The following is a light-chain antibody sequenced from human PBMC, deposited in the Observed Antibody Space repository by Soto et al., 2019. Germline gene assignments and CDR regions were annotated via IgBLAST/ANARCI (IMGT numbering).Light chain of an antibody. J-gene: IGKJ5*01. V-gene: IGKV3-20*01. Sequence: EIVLTQSPGTLSLSPGERATLSCTASQSVSINYLAWYQQKPGQPPRLLIYGTSSRAAGIPYRFSGSGSGTDFTLSISRLEPEDVAVYYCQQYSGPLLTFGQGPRLEIK. CDR2: GTS. CDR3: QQYSGPLLT. CDR1: QSVSINY.